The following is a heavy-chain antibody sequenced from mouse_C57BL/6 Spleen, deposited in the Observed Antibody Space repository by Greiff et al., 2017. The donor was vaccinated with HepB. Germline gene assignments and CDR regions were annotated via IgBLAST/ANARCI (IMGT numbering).Heavy chain of an antibody. V-gene: IGHV1-69*01. D-gene: IGHD2-5*01. CDR2: IDPSDSYT. CDR3: ARREDSNYGNFDY. Sequence: QVQLQQSGAELVMPGASVKLSCKASGYTFTSYWMHWVKQRPGQGLEWIGEIDPSDSYTNYNQKFKGKSTLTVDKSSSTAYMQLSSLTSEDSAVYYCARREDSNYGNFDYWGQGTTLTVSS. J-gene: IGHJ2*01. CDR1: GYTFTSYW.